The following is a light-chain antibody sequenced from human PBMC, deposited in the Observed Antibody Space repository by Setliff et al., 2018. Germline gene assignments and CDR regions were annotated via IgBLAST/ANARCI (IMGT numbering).Light chain of an antibody. V-gene: IGLV2-14*03. CDR1: SSDVGSYDL. J-gene: IGLJ1*01. CDR2: AVS. Sequence: QSVLAQPASVSGSPGQSITISCSGTSSDVGSYDLVSWYQQHPGKAPKLIIYAVSDRPSGVSNRFSGSKSGNTASLTISGLQAEDEADYYCCSYTISSTRVFGTGTKVTVL. CDR3: CSYTISSTRV.